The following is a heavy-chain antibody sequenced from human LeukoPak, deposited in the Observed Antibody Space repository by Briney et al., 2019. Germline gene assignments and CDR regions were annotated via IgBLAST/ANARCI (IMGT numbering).Heavy chain of an antibody. CDR3: ARDRTYCGGDCYPGDFDY. J-gene: IGHJ4*02. Sequence: ASVTVSCTASGYTFTSYGISWVRQAPGQGLEWMGWISAYNGNTNYAQKLQGRVTMTTDTSTSTAYMELRSLRSDDTAVYYCARDRTYCGGDCYPGDFDYWGQGTLVTVSS. D-gene: IGHD2-21*02. CDR2: ISAYNGNT. CDR1: GYTFTSYG. V-gene: IGHV1-18*01.